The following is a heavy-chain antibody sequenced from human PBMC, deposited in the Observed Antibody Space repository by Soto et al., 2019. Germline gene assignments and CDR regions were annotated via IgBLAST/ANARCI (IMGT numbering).Heavy chain of an antibody. D-gene: IGHD2-2*01. Sequence: GGSLRLSCAASGFIFENFGMSWVRQAPGKGLEWISSISGSGFKKYYADSVKGRFTISRDNSKSTVYLQMNSLRAEDTAVYYCAKVAPYCSSTTCYIDYWGQGTLVTVSS. CDR2: ISGSGFKK. J-gene: IGHJ4*02. CDR1: GFIFENFG. V-gene: IGHV3-23*01. CDR3: AKVAPYCSSTTCYIDY.